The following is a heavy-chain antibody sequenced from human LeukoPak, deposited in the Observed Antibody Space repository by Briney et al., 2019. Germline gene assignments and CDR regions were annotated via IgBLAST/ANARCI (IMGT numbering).Heavy chain of an antibody. Sequence: GGTLRLSCAASGFTFSDYGMSWVRQAPGKGLEWVSTISDGGSITYYADSVKGRFTISRDNSKNTLFLQMNSLRAEDTAVYYCAKSRGSGSKMARGVNFDYWGQGTLVTVSS. CDR2: ISDGGSIT. J-gene: IGHJ4*02. V-gene: IGHV3-23*01. D-gene: IGHD3-10*01. CDR3: AKSRGSGSKMARGVNFDY. CDR1: GFTFSDYG.